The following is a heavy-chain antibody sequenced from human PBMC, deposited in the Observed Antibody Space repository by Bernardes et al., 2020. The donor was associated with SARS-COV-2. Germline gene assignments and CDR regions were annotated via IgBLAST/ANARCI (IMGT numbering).Heavy chain of an antibody. CDR2: ISVRSRDS. CDR3: ATGFGYYGSGSPLY. Sequence: WFASSGFTFKSGRVNWVRRGTGLGLEWVSYISVRSRDSYYADTVKGRFTVSRDNSEYSVYLQMNNLRADDTAVYYCATGFGYYGSGSPLYWGQGTLVTVAS. CDR1: GFTFKSGR. V-gene: IGHV3-21*04. J-gene: IGHJ4*02. D-gene: IGHD3-10*01.